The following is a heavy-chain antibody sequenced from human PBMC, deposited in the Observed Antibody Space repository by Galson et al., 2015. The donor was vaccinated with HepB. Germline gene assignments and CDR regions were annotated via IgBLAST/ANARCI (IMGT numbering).Heavy chain of an antibody. CDR3: AKGMQRLGV. J-gene: IGHJ6*02. CDR1: GFTFSSYA. V-gene: IGHV3-33*06. Sequence: SLRLSCAVSGFTFSSYAMSWVRQAPGKGLEWVAVIWHDGSNKYYADSVKGRFTISRDNSQNTLYLQMNSLRAEDTAVYYCAKGMQRLGVWGQGTTVTVSS. CDR2: IWHDGSNK.